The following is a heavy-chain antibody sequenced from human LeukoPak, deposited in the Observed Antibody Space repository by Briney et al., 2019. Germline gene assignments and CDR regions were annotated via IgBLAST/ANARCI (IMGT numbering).Heavy chain of an antibody. CDR2: INPNSGGT. J-gene: IGHJ4*02. V-gene: IGHV1-2*02. CDR1: GYTFTGYY. Sequence: ASVKVSCKASGYTFTGYYIHWVRQAPGQGLEWMGWINPNSGGTNYAQKFQGRVTMTRDTSISTAYMELSRLRSDDTAVYYCARGLKYYDFWSGLDYWGQGTLVTVSS. CDR3: ARGLKYYDFWSGLDY. D-gene: IGHD3-3*01.